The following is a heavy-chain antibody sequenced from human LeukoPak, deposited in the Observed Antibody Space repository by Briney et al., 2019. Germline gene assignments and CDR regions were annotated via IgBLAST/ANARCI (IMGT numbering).Heavy chain of an antibody. CDR1: GYTFTDYY. J-gene: IGHJ4*02. CDR3: ASGSWFDY. CDR2: INPNSGGT. V-gene: IGHV1-2*02. D-gene: IGHD6-13*01. Sequence: ASVKVSCKASGYTFTDYYMHWVRQAPGQGREWMGWINPNSGGTNYAQTFQGRVTMTRDTSISTAYMELSRLRSHDTAVYYCASGSWFDYWGQGTLVTVSS.